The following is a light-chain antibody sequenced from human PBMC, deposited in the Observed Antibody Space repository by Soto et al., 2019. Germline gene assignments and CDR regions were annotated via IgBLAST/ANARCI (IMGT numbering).Light chain of an antibody. Sequence: DIQMTQSPSSLSASVGDRVTITCRASQSISSYLNWYQQKPGKAPKLLIYAASSLQSGVPSRFSGSGSGTDFTLTISSLQPEDIATYYCQQYDNLSSFGQGTRLEIK. J-gene: IGKJ5*01. CDR1: QSISSY. V-gene: IGKV1-39*01. CDR3: QQYDNLSS. CDR2: AAS.